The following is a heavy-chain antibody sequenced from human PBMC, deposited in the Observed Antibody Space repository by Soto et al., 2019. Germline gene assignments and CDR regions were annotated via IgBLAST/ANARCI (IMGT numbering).Heavy chain of an antibody. CDR1: GGTFSSYA. CDR3: ARDRKYSSGWGYYYYGMDV. D-gene: IGHD6-19*01. J-gene: IGHJ6*02. Sequence: SVKVSCKASGGTFSSYAISWVRQAPGQGLEWMGGIIPIFGTANYAQKFQGRVTITADKSTSTAYMELSSLRSEDTAVYYCARDRKYSSGWGYYYYGMDVRGQGTTVTVSS. CDR2: IIPIFGTA. V-gene: IGHV1-69*06.